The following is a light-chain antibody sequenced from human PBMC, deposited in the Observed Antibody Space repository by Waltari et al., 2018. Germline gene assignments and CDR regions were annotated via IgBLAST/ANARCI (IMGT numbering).Light chain of an antibody. J-gene: IGKJ2*01. CDR3: QQYGSSVLYT. CDR1: QSLTKRY. Sequence: VLTQSPGTLSLSPGERATLSCRASQSLTKRYLAWYQQKPGQAPRQLIYGASRRAAGIPDRFSGSGSGTDFTLTISRLEPEDFAVYYCQQYGSSVLYTFGQGTKLEIK. CDR2: GAS. V-gene: IGKV3-20*01.